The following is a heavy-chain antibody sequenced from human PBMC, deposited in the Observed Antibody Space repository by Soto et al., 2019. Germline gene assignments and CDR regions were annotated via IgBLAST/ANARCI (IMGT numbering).Heavy chain of an antibody. J-gene: IGHJ4*02. V-gene: IGHV2-5*02. D-gene: IGHD3-10*01. CDR2: IFWGDDE. Sequence: QITLKESGPTLVRPTQTLTLTCTFSGFSLTTGGVVVGWIRQPPGKALEWLALIFWGDDERYTPSLRSRLTITKDTSKSQVALRMTNMDPGDTGSYFCAHMTWFGERSFDYWGQGILVTVSS. CDR3: AHMTWFGERSFDY. CDR1: GFSLTTGGVV.